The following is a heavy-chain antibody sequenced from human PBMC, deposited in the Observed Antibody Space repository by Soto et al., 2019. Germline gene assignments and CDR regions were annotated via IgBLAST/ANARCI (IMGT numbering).Heavy chain of an antibody. D-gene: IGHD3-16*02. CDR3: AGDDEQSCYIFDI. CDR1: GFFFTYYY. CDR2: INPNSDGT. J-gene: IGHJ3*02. V-gene: IGHV1-2*02. Sequence: XSVKVSCKASGFFFTYYYIHWVRQAPGQGLEWVGWINPNSDGTTYAQKFEARVTLTWDTSISTVYMDLSSLRSDDTAVYYCAGDDEQSCYIFDIWGLGTMVTVSS.